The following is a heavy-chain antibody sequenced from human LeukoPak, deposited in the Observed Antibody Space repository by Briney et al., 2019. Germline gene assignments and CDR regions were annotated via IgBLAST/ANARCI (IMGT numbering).Heavy chain of an antibody. Sequence: SETLSLTCTVSGGSISSSSYYWGWIRQPPGKGLEWIGSIYYSGSTYYNPSLKSRVTISVDTSKNQFSLKLSSVTAADTAVYYYATNFYDSSGYYHPLGYWGQGTLVTISS. CDR1: GGSISSSSYY. CDR2: IYYSGST. D-gene: IGHD3-22*01. V-gene: IGHV4-39*07. J-gene: IGHJ4*02. CDR3: ATNFYDSSGYYHPLGY.